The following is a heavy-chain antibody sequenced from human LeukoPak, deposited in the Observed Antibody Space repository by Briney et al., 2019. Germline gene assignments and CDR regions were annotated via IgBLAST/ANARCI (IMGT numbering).Heavy chain of an antibody. CDR2: INHSGST. CDR3: ATDSGDCSSTSCLLYGMDV. J-gene: IGHJ6*02. Sequence: SETLSLTCAVYGGSFSGYYWSWIRQPPGKGLEWIGEINHSGSTNYNPSLKSRVTISVDTSKNQFSLKLSSVTAADTAVYYCATDSGDCSSTSCLLYGMDVWGQGTTVTVSS. D-gene: IGHD2-2*01. CDR1: GGSFSGYY. V-gene: IGHV4-34*01.